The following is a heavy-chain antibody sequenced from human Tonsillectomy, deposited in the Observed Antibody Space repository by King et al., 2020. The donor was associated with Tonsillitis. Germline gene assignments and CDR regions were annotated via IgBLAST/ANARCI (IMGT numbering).Heavy chain of an antibody. V-gene: IGHV3-53*04. CDR3: AGGGGETYDCGDYWFDP. J-gene: IGHJ5*02. CDR2: IYSGGST. CDR1: GFTVSSNY. D-gene: IGHD4-17*01. Sequence: VQLVESGGGLVQPGGSLRLSCAASGFTVSSNYMSWVRQAPGKGLEWVSVIYSGGSTYYADSVKGRFTISRHNSKNTLYLQMNSLRAEDTAVYYCAGGGGETYDCGDYWFDPWGQGTLVTVSS.